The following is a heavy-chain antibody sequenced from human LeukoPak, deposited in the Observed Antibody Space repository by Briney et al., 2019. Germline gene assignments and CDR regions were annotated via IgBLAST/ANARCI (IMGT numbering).Heavy chain of an antibody. J-gene: IGHJ4*02. Sequence: GESLKISCKGSGYSFTSYWIGWVRQMPGKGLEWMGIIYPGDSDTRYSPSFQGQVTISADKSISTAYLQCSSLKASDTAMYYCARVPRRSSGWYYFDYWGQGTLVTVSS. CDR1: GYSFTSYW. D-gene: IGHD6-19*01. V-gene: IGHV5-51*01. CDR2: IYPGDSDT. CDR3: ARVPRRSSGWYYFDY.